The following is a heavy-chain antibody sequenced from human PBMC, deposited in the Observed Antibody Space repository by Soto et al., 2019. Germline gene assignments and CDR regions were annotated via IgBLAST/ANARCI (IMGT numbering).Heavy chain of an antibody. CDR1: GDSTSSGDYY. V-gene: IGHV4-30-4*01. CDR3: ARDRYYGSGTYYNFYYGMDV. Sequence: SETLSLTCTVSGDSTSSGDYYWSWIRQPPGKGLEWIGNIYYSGSTYYSPSLRSRVTISLDTSKNQFSLKLSSVTAADTAVYYCARDRYYGSGTYYNFYYGMDVWGQGTTVTVSS. D-gene: IGHD3-10*01. CDR2: IYYSGST. J-gene: IGHJ6*02.